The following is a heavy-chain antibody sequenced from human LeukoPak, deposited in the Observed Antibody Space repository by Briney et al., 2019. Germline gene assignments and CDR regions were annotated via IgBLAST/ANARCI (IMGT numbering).Heavy chain of an antibody. CDR1: GFTFSDSA. CDR3: TREYSSGWPFDF. Sequence: GGSLRLSCAASGFTFSDSAIHWVRQATGKGLEWVGRIRSKADAYATTYAASLKGRFTISRDDSRNRAYLQMSSLRTEDTAVYYCTREYSSGWPFDFWGQGTLVTVSS. V-gene: IGHV3-73*01. D-gene: IGHD6-19*01. CDR2: IRSKADAYAT. J-gene: IGHJ4*02.